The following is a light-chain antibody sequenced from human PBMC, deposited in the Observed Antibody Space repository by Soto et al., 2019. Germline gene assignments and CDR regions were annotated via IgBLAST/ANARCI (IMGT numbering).Light chain of an antibody. Sequence: DLQMTQFPSSLSAPVGDSDNITCRASHNLRNSLNWYQQKPGKAHKLLIYAAPILQRGVPSRFSGSGSGTDFTLTISSLEHEDFATYSCQQLHDYTITFGQGTRLEN. CDR3: QQLHDYTIT. V-gene: IGKV1-39*01. CDR1: HNLRNS. J-gene: IGKJ5*01. CDR2: AAP.